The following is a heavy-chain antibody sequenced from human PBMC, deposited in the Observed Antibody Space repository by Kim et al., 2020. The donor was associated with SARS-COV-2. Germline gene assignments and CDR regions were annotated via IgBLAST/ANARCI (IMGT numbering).Heavy chain of an antibody. V-gene: IGHV3-23*01. J-gene: IGHJ4*02. Sequence: GGSLRLSCAASGFIFKTYAMSWVRQAPGKGLEWVSGISGNGGSTYYADSVKGRFTISRDNSKNTLYLQVSSLRAEDTAVYYCAKKNPITTTENYWVQGTL. D-gene: IGHD1-20*01. CDR3: AKKNPITTTENY. CDR1: GFIFKTYA. CDR2: ISGNGGST.